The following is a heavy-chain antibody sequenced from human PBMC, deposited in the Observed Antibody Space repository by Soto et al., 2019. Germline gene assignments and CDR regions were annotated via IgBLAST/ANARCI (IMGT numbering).Heavy chain of an antibody. V-gene: IGHV1-69*06. CDR1: GGTFSSYS. CDR3: ARGGDYSAFDI. D-gene: IGHD4-17*01. CDR2: IIPIFGTA. J-gene: IGHJ3*02. Sequence: GASVKVSCKASGGTFSSYSISWVRQAPGQGLEWMGGIIPIFGTANYAQKFQGRVTITADKSTSTAYMELSSLRSEDTAVYYRARGGDYSAFDIWGQGAMVTVSS.